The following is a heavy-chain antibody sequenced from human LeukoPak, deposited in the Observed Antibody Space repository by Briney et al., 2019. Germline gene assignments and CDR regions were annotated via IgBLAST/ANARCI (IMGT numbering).Heavy chain of an antibody. CDR3: AKVRRFPGDFDY. D-gene: IGHD3-3*01. CDR1: GFTFSDAW. J-gene: IGHJ4*02. CDR2: INSDGSST. V-gene: IGHV3-74*01. Sequence: GGSLRLSCAASGFTFSDAWMSWVRQAPGKGLVWVSRINSDGSSTNYADSVKGRFTISRDNSKNTLYLQMNSLRAEDTAVYYCAKVRRFPGDFDYWGQGTLVTVSS.